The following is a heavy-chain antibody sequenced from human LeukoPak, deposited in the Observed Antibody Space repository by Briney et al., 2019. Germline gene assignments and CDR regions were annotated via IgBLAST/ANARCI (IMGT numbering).Heavy chain of an antibody. D-gene: IGHD1-26*01. CDR3: AKGRGVHPPAGRNFDP. Sequence: GGSLRLSCAASGFSFSTYPMSWVRQAPGKGLEWVSIISVSGDSIYYADSVKGRFTISRDNSKNTLYLQMISLRAEDTAVYYCAKGRGVHPPAGRNFDPWGQGTLVTASS. CDR1: GFSFSTYP. V-gene: IGHV3-23*01. J-gene: IGHJ5*02. CDR2: ISVSGDSI.